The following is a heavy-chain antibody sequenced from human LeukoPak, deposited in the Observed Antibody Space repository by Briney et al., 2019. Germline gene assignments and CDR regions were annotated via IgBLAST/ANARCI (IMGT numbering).Heavy chain of an antibody. Sequence: GASVKVSCKVSGYTLTELSMHWVRQAPGQGLEWMGIINPSGGSTSYAQKFQGRVTMTRDTSTSTVYMELSSLRSEDTAVYYCARDRRGVVVVPAPVDPWGQGTLVTVSS. J-gene: IGHJ5*02. CDR2: INPSGGST. CDR3: ARDRRGVVVVPAPVDP. V-gene: IGHV1-46*01. D-gene: IGHD2-2*01. CDR1: GYTLTELS.